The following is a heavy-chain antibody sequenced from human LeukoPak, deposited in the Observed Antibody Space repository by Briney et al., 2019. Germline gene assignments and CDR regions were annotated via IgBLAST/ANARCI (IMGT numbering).Heavy chain of an antibody. V-gene: IGHV3-64D*06. CDR1: GFTFTSHV. D-gene: IGHD1-1*01. CDR2: ISMNVQTT. CDR3: VREGLERRTNFDY. J-gene: IGHJ4*02. Sequence: GGSLRLSCSTSGFTFTSHVMHWVRQAPGKGLQYVSGISMNVQTTYYAGSVKGRFTISRDSSKNTVYLQMNSLTAEDTAVYYCVREGLERRTNFDYWGQGPLVSVS.